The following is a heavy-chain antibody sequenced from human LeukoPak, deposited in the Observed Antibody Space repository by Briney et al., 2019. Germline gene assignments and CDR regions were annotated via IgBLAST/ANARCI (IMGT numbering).Heavy chain of an antibody. CDR1: GITVSSNY. CDR2: IYSGGST. Sequence: GGSLRLSCAASGITVSSNYMSWVRQAPGKGLEWVSVIYSGGSTNYSDSVKGRFTISRENSKNTLDLQMNSLRGEDTAVYYCATDQRGSGWFAPWGQGTLVTVSS. CDR3: ATDQRGSGWFAP. D-gene: IGHD6-19*01. V-gene: IGHV3-66*01. J-gene: IGHJ5*02.